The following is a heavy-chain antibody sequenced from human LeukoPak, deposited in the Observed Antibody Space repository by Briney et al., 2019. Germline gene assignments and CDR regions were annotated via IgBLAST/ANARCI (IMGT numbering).Heavy chain of an antibody. D-gene: IGHD3-10*01. V-gene: IGHV3-23*01. Sequence: PGGSLRLSCAASGFTFNTYTMNWVRQAPGKGLEWVSAITARGDGTHYADLVKGRFTISRDNSKNTLYLQMNSLRAEDSAAYYCAKGTERYREVSSFDFWGQGTLVTVSS. CDR2: ITARGDGT. CDR1: GFTFNTYT. J-gene: IGHJ4*02. CDR3: AKGTERYREVSSFDF.